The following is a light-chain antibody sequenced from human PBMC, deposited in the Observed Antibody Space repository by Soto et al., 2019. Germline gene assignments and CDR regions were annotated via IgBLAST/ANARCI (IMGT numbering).Light chain of an antibody. CDR3: SSYTSSSTLLYV. CDR1: SSDVGGYNY. CDR2: EVS. J-gene: IGLJ1*01. V-gene: IGLV2-14*01. Sequence: QSALTQPASVSGSPGQSITISCTGTSSDVGGYNYVSWYQQHPGKAPKLMIYEVSNRPSGVSNRFSGSKSGNTASLTISGLQAEDEADSYCSSYTSSSTLLYVFGTGTKVTVL.